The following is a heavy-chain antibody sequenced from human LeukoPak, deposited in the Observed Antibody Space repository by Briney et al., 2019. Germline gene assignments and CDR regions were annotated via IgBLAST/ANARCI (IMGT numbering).Heavy chain of an antibody. J-gene: IGHJ3*02. CDR1: GGTFSSYA. CDR2: IIPIFGTA. Sequence: VASVKASCKASGGTFSSYAISWVRQAPGQGLEWMGGIIPIFGTANYAQKFQGRVTITTDESTSTAYMELSSLRSEDTAVYYCARVTTTLFAFDIWGQGTMVTVSS. V-gene: IGHV1-69*05. CDR3: ARVTTTLFAFDI. D-gene: IGHD2/OR15-2a*01.